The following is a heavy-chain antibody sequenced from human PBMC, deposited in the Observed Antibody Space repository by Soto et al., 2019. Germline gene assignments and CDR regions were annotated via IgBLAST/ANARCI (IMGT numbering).Heavy chain of an antibody. J-gene: IGHJ6*02. D-gene: IGHD3-10*01. CDR3: ARGSLASGSYYGYGMDV. V-gene: IGHV4-34*01. CDR1: GGSFSGYY. Sequence: QVQLQQWGAGLLKPSETLSLTCAVYGGSFSGYYWSWIRQPPGKGLEWIGEINHSGSTNYNPSLKSRVTISVDTSKNQFSLKLSSVTAADTAVYYCARGSLASGSYYGYGMDVWGQGTTFTVSS. CDR2: INHSGST.